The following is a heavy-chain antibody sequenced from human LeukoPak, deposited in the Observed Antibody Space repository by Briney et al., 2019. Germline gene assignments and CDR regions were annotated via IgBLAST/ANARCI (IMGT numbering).Heavy chain of an antibody. J-gene: IGHJ4*01. CDR3: ARVYLLGAQGVFDY. V-gene: IGHV1-69*13. CDR2: IIPIFGTA. Sequence: SVKVSCKASGGTFSSYAISWVRQAPGQGLEWMGGIIPIFGTANYAQKFQGRVTITADESTSTAYMELSSLRSEDTAVYYCARVYLLGAQGVFDYWGQEPWSPSPQ. D-gene: IGHD1-26*01. CDR1: GGTFSSYA.